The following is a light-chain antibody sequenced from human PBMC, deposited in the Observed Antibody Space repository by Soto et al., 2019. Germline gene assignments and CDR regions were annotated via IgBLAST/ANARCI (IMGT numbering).Light chain of an antibody. CDR1: SSDVGPYNF. Sequence: QSALTQPRSVSGSPGQSVTISCTGTSSDVGPYNFVSWYQQHPGKAPKRMIYDVNKRPSGVPDRFSGSKSDNTASLTISGLQAEDEADFYCCSYAGNYTYVFGTGTKVTVL. CDR3: CSYAGNYTYV. J-gene: IGLJ1*01. V-gene: IGLV2-11*01. CDR2: DVN.